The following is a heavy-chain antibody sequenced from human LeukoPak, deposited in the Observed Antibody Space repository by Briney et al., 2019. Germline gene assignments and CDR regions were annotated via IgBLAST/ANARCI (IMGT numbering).Heavy chain of an antibody. Sequence: PSETLSLTCTVSGGSISSYYWSWIRQSPGKGLEWIGYIYYSGSTNYNPSLKSRVTISVDTSKNQFSLKLSSVTAADTAVYYCARRSSSPPPGWYFDLWGRGTLVTVSS. CDR3: ARRSSSPPPGWYFDL. CDR1: GGSISSYY. CDR2: IYYSGST. J-gene: IGHJ2*01. D-gene: IGHD6-13*01. V-gene: IGHV4-59*08.